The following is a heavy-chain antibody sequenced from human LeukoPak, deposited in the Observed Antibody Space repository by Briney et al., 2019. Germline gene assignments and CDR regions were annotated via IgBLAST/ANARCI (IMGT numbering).Heavy chain of an antibody. D-gene: IGHD6-19*01. CDR1: GGSFSGYY. V-gene: IGHV4-34*01. CDR2: INHSGST. CDR3: ARGYSSGWYDLDY. Sequence: SETLSLTCAVYGGSFSGYYWSWIRQPPGKGLEWIGEINHSGSTNYNPSLKSRVTISVDTSKNQFSLKLSSVTAADTAVYYCARGYSSGWYDLDYWGQGTLVTVSS. J-gene: IGHJ4*02.